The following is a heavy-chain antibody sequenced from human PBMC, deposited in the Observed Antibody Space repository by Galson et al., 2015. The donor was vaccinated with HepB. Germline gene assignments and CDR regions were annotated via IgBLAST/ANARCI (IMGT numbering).Heavy chain of an antibody. CDR2: IDSSSSTI. D-gene: IGHD4-23*01. Sequence: SLRLSCAASGFTFSYYTMNWVRQAPGKGLEWVSYIDSSSSTIHYADSVKGRFTISRDNAKNSLYLQMNSLRVEDTAVYYCASDFQFMSFDFPAYGGYSSAFDIWGQGTMVTVSS. CDR1: GFTFSYYT. CDR3: ASDFQFMSFDFPAYGGYSSAFDI. V-gene: IGHV3-48*01. J-gene: IGHJ3*02.